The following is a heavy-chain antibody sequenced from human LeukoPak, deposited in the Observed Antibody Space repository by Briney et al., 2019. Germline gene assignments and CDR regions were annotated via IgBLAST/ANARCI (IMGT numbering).Heavy chain of an antibody. V-gene: IGHV4-39*01. Sequence: SETLSLTCTVSGGSISSSSYYWGWIRQPPGKGLEWIGSIYYSGSTYYNPSLKSRVTIPVDTSKNQFSLKLSSVTAADTAVYYCARRRDSSSWYEGGAFDIWGQGTMVTVSS. D-gene: IGHD6-13*01. CDR2: IYYSGST. CDR3: ARRRDSSSWYEGGAFDI. J-gene: IGHJ3*02. CDR1: GGSISSSSYY.